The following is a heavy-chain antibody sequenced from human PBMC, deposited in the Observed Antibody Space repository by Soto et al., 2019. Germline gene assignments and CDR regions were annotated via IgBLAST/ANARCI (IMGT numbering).Heavy chain of an antibody. CDR1: GYTFTSYD. J-gene: IGHJ4*02. V-gene: IGHV1-8*01. Sequence: GASVKVSCKASGYTFTSYDINWVRQATGQGLEWMGWMNPNSGNTGYAQKFQGRVTMTRNTSISTAYMELSSLRSEDTAVYYCATKFGELLYAFDYWGQGTLVTVSS. CDR2: MNPNSGNT. D-gene: IGHD3-10*01. CDR3: ATKFGELLYAFDY.